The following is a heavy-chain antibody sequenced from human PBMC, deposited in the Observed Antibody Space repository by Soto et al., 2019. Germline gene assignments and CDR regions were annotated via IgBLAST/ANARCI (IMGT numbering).Heavy chain of an antibody. CDR1: GFTFSSYA. Sequence: GGSLRLSCAASGFTFSSYAMSWVRQAPGKGLEWVSGISGSGSSTYYADSVKGRFTISRDNSKNTLYLQMNSLRAEDTAVYYCAKDIKSSSSVYYFDYWGQGALVTVS. V-gene: IGHV3-23*01. CDR2: ISGSGSST. J-gene: IGHJ4*02. CDR3: AKDIKSSSSVYYFDY. D-gene: IGHD6-6*01.